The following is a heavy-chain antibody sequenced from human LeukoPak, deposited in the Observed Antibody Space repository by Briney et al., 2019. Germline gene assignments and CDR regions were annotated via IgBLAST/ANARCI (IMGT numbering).Heavy chain of an antibody. CDR1: GFTVSSNY. CDR3: AGLLLERNAFDY. V-gene: IGHV3-66*01. Sequence: GGSLRLSCAASGFTVSSNYMSWVRQAPGKGLEWVSVIYSGGSTYYADSVKGRFTISRDDSKNTLYLQMNSLRAEDTAVYYCAGLLLERNAFDYWGQGTLVTVSS. CDR2: IYSGGST. D-gene: IGHD1-1*01. J-gene: IGHJ4*02.